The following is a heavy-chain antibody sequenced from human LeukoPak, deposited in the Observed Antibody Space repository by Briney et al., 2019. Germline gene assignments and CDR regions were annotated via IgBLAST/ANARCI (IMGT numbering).Heavy chain of an antibody. CDR3: ATSPTTGNIYFDL. Sequence: GSLRLSCAASGLTVKNNYMAWVRQPPGKGLEWVSVLYSGGDIYYADSVKGRFTISRDNSKNMLYLQMNSLRAEETAVYYCATSPTTGNIYFDLWGRGTLVTVSS. V-gene: IGHV3-66*01. J-gene: IGHJ2*01. D-gene: IGHD1-1*01. CDR2: LYSGGDI. CDR1: GLTVKNNY.